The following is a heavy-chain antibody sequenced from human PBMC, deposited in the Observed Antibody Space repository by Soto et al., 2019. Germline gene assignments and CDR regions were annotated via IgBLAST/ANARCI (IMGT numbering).Heavy chain of an antibody. D-gene: IGHD3-22*01. Sequence: GGSLRLSCAAPGFNFNIHALHWIRQAPGEGLEWVAVMSPGGNSQYYADSVKDRFTISRDTSKSTLYLQMTSLRPEDTAVYYCASGAAFYYDTSRYWGQGTLVTVSS. CDR2: MSPGGNSQ. V-gene: IGHV3-30-3*01. CDR1: GFNFNIHA. CDR3: ASGAAFYYDTSRY. J-gene: IGHJ4*02.